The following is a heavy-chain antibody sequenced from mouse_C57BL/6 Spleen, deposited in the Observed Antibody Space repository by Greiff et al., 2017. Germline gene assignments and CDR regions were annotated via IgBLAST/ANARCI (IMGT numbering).Heavy chain of an antibody. J-gene: IGHJ4*01. CDR1: GFSLTSYG. V-gene: IGHV2-5*01. Sequence: VQLVESGPGLVQPSQSLSITCTVSGFSLTSYGVHWVRQSPGKGLEWLGVIWRGGSTDYNAAFMSRLSIPKDNSKSQVFFKMNRLQADDTAIYYCAANWDEGAMDYWGQGTLVTVSA. CDR2: IWRGGST. CDR3: AANWDEGAMDY. D-gene: IGHD4-1*01.